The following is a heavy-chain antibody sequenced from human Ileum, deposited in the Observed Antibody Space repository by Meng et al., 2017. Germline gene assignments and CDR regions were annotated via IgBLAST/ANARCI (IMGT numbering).Heavy chain of an antibody. CDR1: GFSFYGYC. D-gene: IGHD1-1*01. CDR3: VKALNDDIRVTF. Sequence: GESLKISCAASGFSFYGYCMHWVRQAPGKGLVWVSRVNGNGSITTYADSVKGRFTISRDNAKNTLYLQMNRLRAEDTAVYYCVKALNDDIRVTFWGQGTLVTVSS. J-gene: IGHJ4*02. CDR2: VNGNGSIT. V-gene: IGHV3-74*03.